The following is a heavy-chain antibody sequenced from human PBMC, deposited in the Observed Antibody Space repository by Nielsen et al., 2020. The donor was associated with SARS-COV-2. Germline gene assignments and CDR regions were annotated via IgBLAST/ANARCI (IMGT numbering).Heavy chain of an antibody. J-gene: IGHJ6*02. Sequence: GESLKISCAASGFTFSSYWMSWVRQAPGKGLEWVANIKQDGSEKYYVDSVKGRFTISRDNAKNSLYLQMNSLRAEDTALYYCAKDGEGYGGNSGYYGMDVWGQGTTVTVSS. CDR3: AKDGEGYGGNSGYYGMDV. V-gene: IGHV3-7*03. CDR2: IKQDGSEK. D-gene: IGHD4-23*01. CDR1: GFTFSSYW.